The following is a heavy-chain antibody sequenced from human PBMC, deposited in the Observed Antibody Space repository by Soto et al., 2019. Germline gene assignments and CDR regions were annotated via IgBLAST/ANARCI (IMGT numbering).Heavy chain of an antibody. CDR3: AREYCSGGRCHGLYYVDV. J-gene: IGHJ6*03. D-gene: IGHD2-15*01. CDR2: ISWNSGNI. Sequence: EVQLVESGGGLVQPGRSLRLSCVASGFTFDDYAMHWVRQAPGEGLEWVSGISWNSGNIGYADSVKGRFTISRDNAKNSLYLQMNSLTVGDTAVYFCAREYCSGGRCHGLYYVDVWGEGTTVTVAS. CDR1: GFTFDDYA. V-gene: IGHV3-9*01.